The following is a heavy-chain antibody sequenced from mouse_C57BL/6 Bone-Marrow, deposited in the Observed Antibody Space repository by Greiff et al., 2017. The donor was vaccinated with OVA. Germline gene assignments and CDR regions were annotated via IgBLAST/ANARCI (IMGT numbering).Heavy chain of an antibody. V-gene: IGHV1-53*01. Sequence: QVQLQQSGTELVKPGASVKLSCKASGYTFTSYWMHWVKQRPGQGLEWIGNINPSNGGTYYNEKFKSKATLTADKSSSTAYMQLSSLTSEDSAVYYGARGGALYDGYGGEFAYWGQGTLVTVSA. CDR2: INPSNGGT. CDR3: ARGGALYDGYGGEFAY. J-gene: IGHJ3*01. D-gene: IGHD2-2*01. CDR1: GYTFTSYW.